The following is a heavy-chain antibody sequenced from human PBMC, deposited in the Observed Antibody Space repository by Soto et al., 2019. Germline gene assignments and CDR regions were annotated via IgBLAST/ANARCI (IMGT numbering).Heavy chain of an antibody. J-gene: IGHJ4*02. CDR3: ARVGHEYSYGYYFDY. CDR2: IIPIFGTA. CDR1: GDTFSNYA. D-gene: IGHD5-18*01. V-gene: IGHV1-69*01. Sequence: QVQLVQSGAEVKKPGSSVKVSCKASGDTFSNYAISWVRQAPGQGLEWMGGIIPIFGTANYAQKFQGRVTITADGSTSTAYMELSRLRSEDTAVYYCARVGHEYSYGYYFDYWGQGTLVTVSS.